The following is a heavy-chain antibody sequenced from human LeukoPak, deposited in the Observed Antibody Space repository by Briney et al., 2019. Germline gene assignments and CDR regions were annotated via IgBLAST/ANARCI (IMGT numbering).Heavy chain of an antibody. CDR2: VHLNGRT. V-gene: IGHV4-59*12. D-gene: IGHD3-3*01. CDR1: GGSISSYY. Sequence: SETLSLTCTVSGGSISSYYWSWIRQPPGKGLEWIGEVHLNGRTHYNPSLESRLTMSVDLSENHITLKLTSVTAADTAVYYCAREGGFYRPLDLSGQGILVTVSS. J-gene: IGHJ4*02. CDR3: AREGGFYRPLDL.